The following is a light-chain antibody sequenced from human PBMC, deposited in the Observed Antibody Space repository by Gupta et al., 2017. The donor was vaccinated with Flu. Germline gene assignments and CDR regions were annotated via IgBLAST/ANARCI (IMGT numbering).Light chain of an antibody. V-gene: IGKV4-1*01. CDR2: WAS. J-gene: IGKJ4*01. Sequence: DIVFTQSPESLAVSLGERATINCMSSQSVLFNANNKNFLAWYQQKRGQPPNLLIYWASTRESGVPDRFSGSGSGTDFTLTSSSIQAEGVAVYFCQQDYSTPLTFGGGTKVEIK. CDR1: QSVLFNANNKNF. CDR3: QQDYSTPLT.